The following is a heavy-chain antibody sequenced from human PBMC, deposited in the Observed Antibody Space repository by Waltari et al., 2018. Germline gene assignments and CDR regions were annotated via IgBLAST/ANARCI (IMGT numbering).Heavy chain of an antibody. V-gene: IGHV3-74*03. CDR1: GFTLSNSW. D-gene: IGHD6-13*01. CDR3: VRGGLAGAGDY. Sequence: EVQLVESGGGLVQPGGSLRLSCAASGFTLSNSWMHWVRQAPGKGLVWVSRMNTDGSITTYADSVKGRFTVSRDNAKNTLYLQMNSLGAEDTAVYYCVRGGLAGAGDYWGQGTLVTVPS. J-gene: IGHJ4*02. CDR2: MNTDGSIT.